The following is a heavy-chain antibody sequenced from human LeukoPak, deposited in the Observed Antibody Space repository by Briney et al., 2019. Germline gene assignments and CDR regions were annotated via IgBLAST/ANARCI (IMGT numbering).Heavy chain of an antibody. J-gene: IGHJ3*02. V-gene: IGHV1-2*02. CDR1: GYTFTGYY. CDR2: INPNSGGT. Sequence: ASVKVSCKASGYTFTGYYMHWVRQAPGQGLEGMGWINPNSGGTNYAQKFQGRVTMTRDTSISTAYMELSRLRSDDTAVYYCARTYYDILTGPKGAFDIWGQGTMVTVSS. CDR3: ARTYYDILTGPKGAFDI. D-gene: IGHD3-9*01.